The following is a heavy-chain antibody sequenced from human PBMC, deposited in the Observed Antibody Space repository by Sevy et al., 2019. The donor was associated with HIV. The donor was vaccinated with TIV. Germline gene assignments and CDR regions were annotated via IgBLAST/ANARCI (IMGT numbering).Heavy chain of an antibody. J-gene: IGHJ5*02. D-gene: IGHD3-10*01. CDR2: ISDSGDTT. V-gene: IGHV3-23*01. Sequence: GGSLRLSCAASGFTFTNYAMNWVRQAPGKGLEWVSGISDSGDTTHYAESVKGRFTISRDNSKNTVSLQMSSLRAEDTALYYCARLPSTVMFREKGSWGEGTRVTVSS. CDR3: ARLPSTVMFREKGS. CDR1: GFTFTNYA.